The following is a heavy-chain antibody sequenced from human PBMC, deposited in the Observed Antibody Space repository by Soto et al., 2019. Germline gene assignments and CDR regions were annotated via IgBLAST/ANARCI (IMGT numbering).Heavy chain of an antibody. CDR3: ARDLTYYDSSGHGPYGMDV. CDR2: INPSGGST. Sequence: ASVKVSCKASGSTFTSYYMHWVRQAPGQGLEWMGIINPSGGSTSYAQKFQGRVTMTRDTSTSTVYMELSILRSEDTAVYYCARDLTYYDSSGHGPYGMDVWGQGTTVTVSS. CDR1: GSTFTSYY. J-gene: IGHJ6*02. V-gene: IGHV1-46*01. D-gene: IGHD3-22*01.